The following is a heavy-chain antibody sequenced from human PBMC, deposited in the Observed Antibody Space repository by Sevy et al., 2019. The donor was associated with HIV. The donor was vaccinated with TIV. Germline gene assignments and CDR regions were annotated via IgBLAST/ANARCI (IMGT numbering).Heavy chain of an antibody. Sequence: ASVKVSCKASGYTFTGYYVHWLRQAPGQGLEWMGWINPKTGGTYFAKKFQDRVTMTTGTSITTAYLELSGLRFDDTAVYYCAGMGDYFDTIGYYPLKYWGQGTLVTVSS. CDR1: GYTFTGYY. V-gene: IGHV1-2*02. D-gene: IGHD3-22*01. CDR2: INPKTGGT. CDR3: AGMGDYFDTIGYYPLKY. J-gene: IGHJ4*02.